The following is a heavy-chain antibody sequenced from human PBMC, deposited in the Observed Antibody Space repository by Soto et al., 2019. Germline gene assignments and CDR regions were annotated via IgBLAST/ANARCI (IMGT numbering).Heavy chain of an antibody. Sequence: ASVKVSCKASGYTFTGYYMHWVRQAPGQGLEWMGWINPNSGGTNYAQKLQGRVTMTTDTSTSTAYMELRSLRSDDTAVYYCAREYFSSGSPHMDVWGQGTTVTVSS. J-gene: IGHJ6*02. V-gene: IGHV1-2*02. CDR1: GYTFTGYY. CDR2: INPNSGGT. D-gene: IGHD3-22*01. CDR3: AREYFSSGSPHMDV.